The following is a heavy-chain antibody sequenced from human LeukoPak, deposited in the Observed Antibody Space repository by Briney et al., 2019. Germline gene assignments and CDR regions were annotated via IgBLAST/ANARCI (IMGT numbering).Heavy chain of an antibody. D-gene: IGHD3-22*01. V-gene: IGHV4-39*07. Sequence: SETLSLTCTVSGGSLSSGIYYWGWVRQPPGKGLESIGNIYYSGTTYYNPSLKSRVTISVDTSKNQFSLKLSSVTAADTAVYYCASRGRHWPLTKTTAQDYYDSSGYSDYWGQGTLVTVSS. CDR2: IYYSGTT. CDR3: ASRGRHWPLTKTTAQDYYDSSGYSDY. J-gene: IGHJ4*02. CDR1: GGSLSSGIYY.